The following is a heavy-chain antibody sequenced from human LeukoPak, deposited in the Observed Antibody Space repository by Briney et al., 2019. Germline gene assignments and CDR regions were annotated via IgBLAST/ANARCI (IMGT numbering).Heavy chain of an antibody. CDR1: GFTFSDFE. CDR3: ARDLGAYYDFWSGYSHNWFDP. CDR2: ISVTGSTV. J-gene: IGHJ5*02. D-gene: IGHD3-3*01. Sequence: PGGSLRLSCAASGFTFSDFEMNWVRQAAGKGLEWVSYISVTGSTVYYADSVKGRFTISRDNAKNSLYLQMNSLRAEDTAVYYCARDLGAYYDFWSGYSHNWFDPWGQGTLVTVSS. V-gene: IGHV3-48*03.